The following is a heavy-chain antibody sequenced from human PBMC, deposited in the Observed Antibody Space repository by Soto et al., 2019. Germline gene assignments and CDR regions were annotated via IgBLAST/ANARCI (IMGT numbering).Heavy chain of an antibody. D-gene: IGHD3-10*01. CDR1: EYTFTDYY. Sequence: ASVKVSCKASEYTFTDYYIHWVRQAPGQGLEWMGWINSNMGGTTYAQKFQGWVSMTRDTSISTAYMELSRLRSDDTAVYYCATSRGDRVKHAFEIWGQGTMVTV. CDR3: ATSRGDRVKHAFEI. J-gene: IGHJ3*02. V-gene: IGHV1-2*04. CDR2: INSNMGGT.